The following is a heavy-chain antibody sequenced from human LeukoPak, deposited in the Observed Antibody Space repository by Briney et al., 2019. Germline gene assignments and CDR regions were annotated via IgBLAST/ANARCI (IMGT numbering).Heavy chain of an antibody. CDR1: GYRFNAYW. CDR3: ARPNITSYYDSRGYDAFDV. Sequence: GESLKISCKGSGYRFNAYWIAWVRQMPGKGLEWMGIIYPDDSDTRYSPSFQGQVTISADKSVRTAYLQWSSLKASDTAMYYCARPNITSYYDSRGYDAFDVWGQGTMVTVSS. D-gene: IGHD3-22*01. CDR2: IYPDDSDT. J-gene: IGHJ3*01. V-gene: IGHV5-51*01.